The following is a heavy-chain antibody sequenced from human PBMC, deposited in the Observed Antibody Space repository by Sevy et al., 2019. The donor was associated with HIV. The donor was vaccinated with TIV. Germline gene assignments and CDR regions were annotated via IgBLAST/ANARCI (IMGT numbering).Heavy chain of an antibody. CDR3: ARDGAAAGTCFDY. CDR1: GFTFSSYE. V-gene: IGHV3-48*03. Sequence: GGSLRLSCAASGFTFSSYEMNWVRQAPGKGLEWVSYISSSGSTIYYADSVKGRFTISRDNAKNSLYLQMNSLGAEDTAVYYCARDGAAAGTCFDYWGQGTLVTVSS. D-gene: IGHD6-13*01. J-gene: IGHJ4*02. CDR2: ISSSGSTI.